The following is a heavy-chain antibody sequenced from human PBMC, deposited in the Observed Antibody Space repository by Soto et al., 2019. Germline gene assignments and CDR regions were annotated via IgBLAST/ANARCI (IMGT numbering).Heavy chain of an antibody. V-gene: IGHV1-3*01. CDR3: ARGVAGPLHWFDP. Sequence: ASVKVSWKASGYTFTSYYMHWVRQAPGQRLEWMGWINAGNGNTKYSQKLQGRVTITRDTSASTAYMELSSLRSEDTAVYYCARGVAGPLHWFDPWGQGTLVTVSS. D-gene: IGHD6-19*01. CDR1: GYTFTSYY. CDR2: INAGNGNT. J-gene: IGHJ5*02.